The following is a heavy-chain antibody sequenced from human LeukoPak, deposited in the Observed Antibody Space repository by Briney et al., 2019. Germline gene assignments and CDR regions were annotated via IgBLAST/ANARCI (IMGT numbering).Heavy chain of an antibody. CDR1: GFNFGGYS. J-gene: IGHJ4*02. D-gene: IGHD3-22*01. V-gene: IGHV3-23*03. CDR3: AIMHGYYDGSGYWVQ. CDR2: VLSGGGST. Sequence: GGSLRLSCEGSGFNFGGYSMSWVRQAPGKGLEWVSGVLSGGGSTYADAVKGRFTISRDNPRNTLYMQMNSLRDEDTAVYYCAIMHGYYDGSGYWVQWGQGTLVTVSS.